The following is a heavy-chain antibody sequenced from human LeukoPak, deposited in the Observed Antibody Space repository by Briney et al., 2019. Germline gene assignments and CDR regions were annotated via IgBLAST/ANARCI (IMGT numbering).Heavy chain of an antibody. Sequence: GESLKISCKGSGYSFTSYWIGWVRQMPGKGLEWMGIIYPGDSDTRYSPSFQGQVTISADKSISTAYLQWSSLKASDTAMYYCARQSSSGSGRGTYYYMDVWGKGTTVTVSS. CDR1: GYSFTSYW. D-gene: IGHD3-10*01. V-gene: IGHV5-51*01. J-gene: IGHJ6*03. CDR2: IYPGDSDT. CDR3: ARQSSSGSGRGTYYYMDV.